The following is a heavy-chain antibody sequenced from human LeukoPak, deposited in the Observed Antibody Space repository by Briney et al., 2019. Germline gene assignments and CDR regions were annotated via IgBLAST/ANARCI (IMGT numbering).Heavy chain of an antibody. CDR3: AREENSSWSPVGY. D-gene: IGHD6-13*01. V-gene: IGHV3-33*08. Sequence: GGSLRLSCAASGFTFSSYWMHWVRQAPGKGLEWVAVIWYDGSNKYYADSVKGRFTISRDNSKNTLYLQMNSLRAEDTAVYYCAREENSSWSPVGYWGQGTLVTVSS. J-gene: IGHJ4*02. CDR2: IWYDGSNK. CDR1: GFTFSSYW.